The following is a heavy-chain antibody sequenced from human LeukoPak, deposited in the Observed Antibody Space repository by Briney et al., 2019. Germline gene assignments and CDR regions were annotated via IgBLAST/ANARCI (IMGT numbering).Heavy chain of an antibody. V-gene: IGHV3-23*01. D-gene: IGHD3-22*01. CDR3: AKDSLMYDSSGYFSLDAFDI. Sequence: GGSLRLSCAASGFTFSNYAMSWVRQAPGKGLEWVSAISGSGDNTYYADSVKGRFTISRDNSKNTLYLQMNSLRAEDTAVYYCAKDSLMYDSSGYFSLDAFDIWGQGTMVTVSS. J-gene: IGHJ3*02. CDR2: ISGSGDNT. CDR1: GFTFSNYA.